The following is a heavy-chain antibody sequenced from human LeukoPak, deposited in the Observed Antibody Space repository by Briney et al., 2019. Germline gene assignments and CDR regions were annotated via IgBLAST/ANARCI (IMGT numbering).Heavy chain of an antibody. Sequence: GGSLRLSCAASGFTFSSYAMHWVRQAPGKGLEYVSAISSNGGSTYYANSVKGRFTISRDNSKNTLYLQMGSLRAEDMAVYYCASGSVTGYWYWGQGTLVTVSS. CDR2: ISSNGGST. CDR3: ASGSVTGYWY. V-gene: IGHV3-64*01. J-gene: IGHJ4*02. D-gene: IGHD3-9*01. CDR1: GFTFSSYA.